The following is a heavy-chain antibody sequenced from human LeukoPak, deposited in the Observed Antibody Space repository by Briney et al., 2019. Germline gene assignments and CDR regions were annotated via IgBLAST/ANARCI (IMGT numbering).Heavy chain of an antibody. Sequence: SETLSLTCTVSGGSISIYTFYWGWIRQPPGKGLEWIGSIYYSGTTYYNPSLETRVTKSVDTSKNQFSLRLSSVTAADTAVYYWVRHKDPGSYYYYYGMDVWGQGTTVTVSS. CDR3: VRHKDPGSYYYYYGMDV. CDR1: GGSISIYTFY. V-gene: IGHV4-39*01. J-gene: IGHJ6*02. CDR2: IYYSGTT.